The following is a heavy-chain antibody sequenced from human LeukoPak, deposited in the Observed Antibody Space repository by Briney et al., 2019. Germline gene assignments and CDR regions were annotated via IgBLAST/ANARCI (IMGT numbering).Heavy chain of an antibody. CDR1: GYTFSNFG. J-gene: IGHJ4*02. V-gene: IGHV1-18*01. Sequence: ASVKVSCKTSGYTFSNFGINLVRQAPGQGLEWMAWISGNNDNPNYGQKFQGRFTVTTDSSTSTAYMELRNLRSDDTAVYYCARDGTSTDDYWGQGTLVTVSS. CDR3: ARDGTSTDDY. D-gene: IGHD2-2*01. CDR2: ISGNNDNP.